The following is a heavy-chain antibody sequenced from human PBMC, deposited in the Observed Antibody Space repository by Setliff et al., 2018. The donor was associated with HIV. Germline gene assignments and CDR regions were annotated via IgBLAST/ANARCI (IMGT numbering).Heavy chain of an antibody. CDR1: GGSFSGYY. Sequence: NPSETLSLTCAVYGGSFSGYYWSWIRQPPGKGLEWIGEINHSGSTNYNLSLKSRVTLSVDTSKNQFSLNLSSVTAADTALYYCARGQENGDLRYWGQGTLVTVSS. D-gene: IGHD3-10*01. J-gene: IGHJ4*02. CDR2: INHSGST. V-gene: IGHV4-34*01. CDR3: ARGQENGDLRY.